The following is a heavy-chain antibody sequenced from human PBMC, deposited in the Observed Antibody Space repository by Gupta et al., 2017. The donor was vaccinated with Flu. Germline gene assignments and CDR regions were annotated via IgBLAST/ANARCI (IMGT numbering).Heavy chain of an antibody. CDR3: AKGAFTHDIVVVTAALNGFEP. J-gene: IGHJ5*02. CDR2: LTGIDCTK. Sequence: EVPLSEVGGGLVQPGGCLRLSCAAAGFTVTNFAMSWVRQAPGRGLGWVLCLTGIDCTKYYADSVKVLFTSYRDNSKSTMYMQMNSMGDEDTSLYYCAKGAFTHDIVVVTAALNGFEPWGQGTLVTVSS. D-gene: IGHD2-2*01. V-gene: IGHV3-23*01. CDR1: GFTVTNFA.